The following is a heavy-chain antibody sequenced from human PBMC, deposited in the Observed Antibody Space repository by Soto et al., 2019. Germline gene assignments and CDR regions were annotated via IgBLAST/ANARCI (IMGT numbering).Heavy chain of an antibody. CDR1: GGSFSGYY. CDR2: INHSGST. J-gene: IGHJ6*03. D-gene: IGHD4-17*01. V-gene: IGHV4-34*01. Sequence: SQTLSLTCAFYGGSFSGYYWSWIRQPPGKGLEWIGEINHSGSTNYNPSLKSRVTISVDTSKNQFSLKLSSVTAADTAVYYCARGVTTVTFYYYYYYMDVWVKGTTVTVSS. CDR3: ARGVTTVTFYYYYYYMDV.